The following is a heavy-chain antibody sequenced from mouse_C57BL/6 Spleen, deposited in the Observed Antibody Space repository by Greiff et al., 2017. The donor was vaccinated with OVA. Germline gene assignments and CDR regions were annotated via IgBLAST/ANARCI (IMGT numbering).Heavy chain of an antibody. Sequence: QVQLQQSGAELVKPGASVKLSCTASGYTFTSYCMHWVKQRPGRGLEWIGRIDPNRGGTKYNEKFKSKVTMTVDKPSSTAYMQLSSLTSEDSAVYYCARDYDYDGGDYAMDYWCQGTSVTVSS. V-gene: IGHV1-72*01. CDR3: ARDYDYDGGDYAMDY. CDR2: IDPNRGGT. J-gene: IGHJ4*01. D-gene: IGHD2-4*01. CDR1: GYTFTSYC.